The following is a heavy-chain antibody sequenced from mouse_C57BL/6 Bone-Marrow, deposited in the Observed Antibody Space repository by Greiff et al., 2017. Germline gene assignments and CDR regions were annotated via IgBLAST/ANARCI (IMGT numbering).Heavy chain of an antibody. V-gene: IGHV5-4*03. J-gene: IGHJ3*01. CDR1: GFTFSSYA. CDR3: ARPSCYSNWWVAWFAY. CDR2: ISDGGSYT. D-gene: IGHD2-5*01. Sequence: EVKLVESGGGLVKPGGSLKLSCAASGFTFSSYAMSWVRQTPEKRLEWVATISDGGSYTYYPDNVKGRFTISRDNAKNNLYLQMSHLKSEDTAMYYCARPSCYSNWWVAWFAYWGQGTLVTVSA.